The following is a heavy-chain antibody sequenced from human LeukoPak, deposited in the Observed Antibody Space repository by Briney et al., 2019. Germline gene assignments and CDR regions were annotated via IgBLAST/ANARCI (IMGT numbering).Heavy chain of an antibody. J-gene: IGHJ5*02. D-gene: IGHD3-10*01. CDR3: AGAGFTMVRGVIITDPQNWFDP. Sequence: PGGSLRLSCAASGFIFSDYYLSWIRQAPGKGLEWVSYISSTGGGSYIYYADSVKGRFTISRDNSKNTLYLQMNSLRAEDTAVYYCAGAGFTMVRGVIITDPQNWFDPWGQGTLVTVSS. CDR2: ISSTGGGSYI. V-gene: IGHV3-11*04. CDR1: GFIFSDYY.